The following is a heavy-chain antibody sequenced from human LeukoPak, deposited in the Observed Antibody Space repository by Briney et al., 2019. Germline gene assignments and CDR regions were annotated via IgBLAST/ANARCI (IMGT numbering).Heavy chain of an antibody. V-gene: IGHV3-13*01. CDR2: IGAAGDT. J-gene: IGHJ6*02. Sequence: GGSLGLSCAASGFTLSDYDMHWVRRGTGKGLEWVSAIGAAGDTYYQGSVKGRFTISRDEAKNFLYLQMNSLRVEDTAVYYCTRDRHGMAVWGQGTTVTVSS. CDR3: TRDRHGMAV. CDR1: GFTLSDYD.